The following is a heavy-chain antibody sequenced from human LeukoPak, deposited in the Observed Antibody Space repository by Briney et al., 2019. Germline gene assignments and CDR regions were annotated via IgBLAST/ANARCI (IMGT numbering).Heavy chain of an antibody. CDR3: AKSGGYGLIDY. Sequence: SETLSLTCTVSGGSISSYYWGWIRQPPGKGLEWIGSIYYSGSTYYNPSLKSRVTISIDTSKNQFSLKLNSVTAADTAMYYCAKSGGYGLIDYWGREPWSPSPQ. V-gene: IGHV4-39*01. D-gene: IGHD1-26*01. J-gene: IGHJ4*02. CDR2: IYYSGST. CDR1: GGSISSYY.